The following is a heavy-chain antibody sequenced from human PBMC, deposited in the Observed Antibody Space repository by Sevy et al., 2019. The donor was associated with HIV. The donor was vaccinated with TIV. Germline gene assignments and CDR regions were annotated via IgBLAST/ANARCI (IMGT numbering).Heavy chain of an antibody. CDR3: ARDRGEFLSSAFDY. V-gene: IGHV3-30*03. Sequence: GGSLRLSCVGSGFSFSDHRMHWVRQAPGKGLEGMAVISYDGRNTKYKADSVKGRFTISRDNCKNTLYLQMNSLRAEDTAIYYCARDRGEFLSSAFDYWGQGTLVTVSS. D-gene: IGHD3-16*01. CDR1: GFSFSDHR. CDR2: ISYDGRNTK. J-gene: IGHJ4*02.